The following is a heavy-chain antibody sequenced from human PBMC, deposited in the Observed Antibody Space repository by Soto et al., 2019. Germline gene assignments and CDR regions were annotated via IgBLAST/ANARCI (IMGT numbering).Heavy chain of an antibody. D-gene: IGHD3-3*02. CDR2: IIPILGIA. CDR3: AIYLLFVAARRAFSI. J-gene: IGHJ3*02. CDR1: GGTFSSYT. V-gene: IGHV1-69*02. Sequence: SVKVSCKASGGTFSSYTIIWVRQAPGQGLEWMGRIIPILGIANYAQKFQGRVTMTEDTSTDTAYMELSSLRSEDTAVYYCAIYLLFVAARRAFSIWGKGSMVTVS.